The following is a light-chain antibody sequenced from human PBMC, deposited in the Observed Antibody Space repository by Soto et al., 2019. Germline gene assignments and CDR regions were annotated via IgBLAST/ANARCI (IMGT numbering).Light chain of an antibody. CDR3: QQYNSYSET. CDR1: QTISRW. CDR2: KAS. J-gene: IGKJ1*01. V-gene: IGKV1-5*03. Sequence: DIQMTQSPSTLSGSPGDRVTITCRASQTISRWLAWYQQKPGKAPRLLIYKASASRTGIQSSFSGSGSGTEFSLTISSLQPDDFAADYCQQYNSYSETFGEGTEVDIK.